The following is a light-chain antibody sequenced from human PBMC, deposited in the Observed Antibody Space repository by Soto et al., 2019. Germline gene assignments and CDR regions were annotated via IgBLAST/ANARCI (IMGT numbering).Light chain of an antibody. Sequence: QSVLTQPPSVSGAPGQRVTISCSGSTSSIGSGFDVHWYQQLPGTAPKLLIYGNNNRPPGVPDRFSGSKSGTSASLAITGLQAEDEADYYCQSYDSSLSSYVVFGGGTMVTVL. V-gene: IGLV1-40*01. CDR2: GNN. CDR3: QSYDSSLSSYVV. CDR1: TSSIGSGFD. J-gene: IGLJ2*01.